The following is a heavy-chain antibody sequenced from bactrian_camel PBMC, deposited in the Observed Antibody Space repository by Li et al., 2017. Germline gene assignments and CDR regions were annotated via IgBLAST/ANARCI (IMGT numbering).Heavy chain of an antibody. CDR1: GYTLERYC. V-gene: IGHV3S55*01. CDR3: ATYPAQRGRQRWRCGSLLSERYTT. Sequence: HVQLVESGGGDVQAGGPLRLSCTVSGYTLERYCMGWFRRQGPSKEREGVVAIDNEGNPTHADFVKGRSTVSQDNGKNRLDLQMNSLESEDTAMYYCATYPAQRGRQRWRCGSLLSERYTTWGQGTQVTVS. CDR2: IDNEGNP. D-gene: IGHD1*01. J-gene: IGHJ6*01.